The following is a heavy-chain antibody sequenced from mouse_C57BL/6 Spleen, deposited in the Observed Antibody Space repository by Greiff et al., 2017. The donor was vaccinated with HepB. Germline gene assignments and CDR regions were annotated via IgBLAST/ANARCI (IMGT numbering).Heavy chain of an antibody. CDR2: ISDGGSYT. D-gene: IGHD1-1*01. CDR3: ARDRFITTVVEGDWYFDV. CDR1: GFTFSSYA. J-gene: IGHJ1*03. Sequence: EVMLVESGGGLVKPGGSLKLSCAASGFTFSSYAMSWVRQTPEKRLEWVATISDGGSYTYYPDNVKGRFTISRDNAKNNLYLQMSHLKSEDTAMYYCARDRFITTVVEGDWYFDVWGTGTTVTVSS. V-gene: IGHV5-4*01.